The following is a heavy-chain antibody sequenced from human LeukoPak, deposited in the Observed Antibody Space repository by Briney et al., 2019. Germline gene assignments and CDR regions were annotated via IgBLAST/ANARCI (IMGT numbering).Heavy chain of an antibody. J-gene: IGHJ4*02. D-gene: IGHD3-10*01. CDR3: ARGRGWSYYYGSGSYYFDY. CDR1: GFTFSSYW. CDR2: IKQYGSEK. V-gene: IGHV3-7*01. Sequence: PGGSLRLSCAASGFTFSSYWMSWVRQAPGKGLEWVANIKQYGSEKYYVDSVKGRFTISRDNAKNSLYLQMNSLRAEDTAVYYCARGRGWSYYYGSGSYYFDYWGQGTLVTVSS.